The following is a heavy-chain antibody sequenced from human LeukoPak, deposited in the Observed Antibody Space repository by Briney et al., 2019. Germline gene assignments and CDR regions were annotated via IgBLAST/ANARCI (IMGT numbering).Heavy chain of an antibody. CDR3: ARIVANPDAFDI. CDR2: IYYSGST. V-gene: IGHV4-31*03. J-gene: IGHJ3*02. D-gene: IGHD5-12*01. CDR1: GGSISSGGYY. Sequence: EASETLSLTCTVSGGSISSGGYYWSWIRQHPGKGLEWIGYIYYSGSTYYNPSLKSRVTISLDTSKNQFSLKLSSVTAADTAVYYCARIVANPDAFDIWGQGTMVTVSS.